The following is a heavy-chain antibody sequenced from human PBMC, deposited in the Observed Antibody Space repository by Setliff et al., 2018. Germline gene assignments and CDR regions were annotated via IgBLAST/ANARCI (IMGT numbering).Heavy chain of an antibody. CDR3: ARDWEQRGYYFDY. J-gene: IGHJ4*02. D-gene: IGHD1-26*01. Sequence: PGGSLRLSCAASGFTFSDYSMNWVRQAPGKGLEWVSDISSSSSTIYYADSVKGRFTISRDNAQNSLYLQMNSLRAGDTAVYYCARDWEQRGYYFDYWGQGTLVTVSS. V-gene: IGHV3-48*01. CDR2: ISSSSSTI. CDR1: GFTFSDYS.